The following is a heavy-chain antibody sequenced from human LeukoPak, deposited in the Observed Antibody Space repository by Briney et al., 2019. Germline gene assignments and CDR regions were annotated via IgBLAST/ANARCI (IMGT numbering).Heavy chain of an antibody. CDR1: GYNFTSYW. CDR3: ARSYSGDYGWFDP. J-gene: IGHJ5*02. D-gene: IGHD4-17*01. Sequence: GESLKISCKGFGYNFTSYWISWVRQMPGKGLEWMGIICPGDSDTRYSPSFQGQVTISADKSISTAYLQWSSLKASDTAMYYCARSYSGDYGWFDPWGQGTLVTVSS. V-gene: IGHV5-51*01. CDR2: ICPGDSDT.